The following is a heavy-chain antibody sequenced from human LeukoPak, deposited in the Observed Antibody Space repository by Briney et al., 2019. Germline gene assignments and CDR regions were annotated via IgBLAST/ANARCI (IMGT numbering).Heavy chain of an antibody. CDR3: ARGSIIVVVNRYYFDY. J-gene: IGHJ4*02. D-gene: IGHD3-22*01. V-gene: IGHV4-39*07. Sequence: SETLSLTCTVSGGSISSSSYYWGWIRQPPGKGLEWIGSIYYSGSTYHNPSLKSRVTISVDTSKNQFSLRLSSVTAADTAVYYCARGSIIVVVNRYYFDYWGQGTLVTVSS. CDR1: GGSISSSSYY. CDR2: IYYSGST.